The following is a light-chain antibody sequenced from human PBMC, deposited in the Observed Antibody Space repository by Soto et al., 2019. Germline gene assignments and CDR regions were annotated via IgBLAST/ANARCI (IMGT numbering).Light chain of an antibody. CDR1: QSVSSSY. V-gene: IGKV3-20*01. Sequence: EIVLTQSPGTLSLSPVERATLSCRASQSVSSSYLAWYQQKAGQAPRLLIYGASIRVPGIPDRFSGSGSGTDFTLTIRRLEPEDFAVYYCQQYGSSLLTFGGGTKVEIK. J-gene: IGKJ4*01. CDR2: GAS. CDR3: QQYGSSLLT.